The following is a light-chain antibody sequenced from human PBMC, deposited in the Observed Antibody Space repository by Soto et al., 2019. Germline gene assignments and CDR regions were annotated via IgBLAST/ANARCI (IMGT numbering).Light chain of an antibody. CDR2: DAS. CDR3: QQRSNWHSIT. Sequence: EIVLTQSPATLSLSPGERATLSCRASQGVSSYLAWYQQKPGQAPRLLIYDASNRATGIPARFSGSGPGTDFTLPISSLEPEDFAVYYCQQRSNWHSITFGQGTRLEIK. V-gene: IGKV3D-11*01. CDR1: QGVSSY. J-gene: IGKJ5*01.